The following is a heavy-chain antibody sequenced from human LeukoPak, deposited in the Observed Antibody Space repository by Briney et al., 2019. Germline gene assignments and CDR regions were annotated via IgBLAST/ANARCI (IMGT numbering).Heavy chain of an antibody. D-gene: IGHD6-6*01. J-gene: IGHJ4*02. CDR3: ARASYSSWTYFEY. V-gene: IGHV3-53*01. Sequence: GGSLRLFCAASGLSVSSSYMSWVRQAPGKGLEWVSVIYTDGSTDYADSVEGRFTVSRDNSKNTLYLQMNTLRAEDTTVYYCARASYSSWTYFEYWGQGTLVTVSS. CDR1: GLSVSSSY. CDR2: IYTDGST.